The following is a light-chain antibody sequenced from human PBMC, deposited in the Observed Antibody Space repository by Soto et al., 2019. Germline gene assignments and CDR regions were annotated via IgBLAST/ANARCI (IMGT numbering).Light chain of an antibody. J-gene: IGKJ1*01. V-gene: IGKV3-15*01. CDR2: GAS. CDR3: QQYNNWCT. CDR1: QSVSSN. Sequence: EIVMTQSPATLSVSPGERATLSCRASQSVSSNLAWYQQKPGQAPRLLIYGASTRATGIPGRFSGSGSGTEFTLTISILQSEDFAVYYCQQYNNWCTFGQGTKVEIK.